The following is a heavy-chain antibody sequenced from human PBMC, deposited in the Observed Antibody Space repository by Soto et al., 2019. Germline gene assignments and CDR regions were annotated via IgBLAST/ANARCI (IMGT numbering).Heavy chain of an antibody. CDR1: AYTFTGYY. V-gene: IGHV1-2*02. J-gene: IGHJ4*02. CDR3: ARDSGYCTSTSCYYFDS. Sequence: GASVKVSCKASAYTFTGYYMHWVLQAPGQGVEWMGWISPDSGCTNYAQKFQGRVTMTRDTSISTAYMELSSLRSDDTAVYFCARDSGYCTSTSCYYFDSWGQGTQVTVSS. CDR2: ISPDSGCT. D-gene: IGHD2-2*01.